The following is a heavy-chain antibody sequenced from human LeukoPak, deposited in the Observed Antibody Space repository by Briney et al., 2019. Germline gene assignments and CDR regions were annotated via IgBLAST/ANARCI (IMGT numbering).Heavy chain of an antibody. CDR1: GGSISSYY. Sequence: SETLSLTSTVSGGSISSYYWSWIRQPPGKGLEWIGYIYTSGSTNYNPSLKSRVTISVDTSKNQFSLKLSSVTAADTAVYYCARHAVVANYYYYYYMDVWGKGTTVTVSS. CDR2: IYTSGST. V-gene: IGHV4-4*09. J-gene: IGHJ6*03. D-gene: IGHD5-12*01. CDR3: ARHAVVANYYYYYYMDV.